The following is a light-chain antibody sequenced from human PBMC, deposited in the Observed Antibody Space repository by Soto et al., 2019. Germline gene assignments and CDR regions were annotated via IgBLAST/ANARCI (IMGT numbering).Light chain of an antibody. V-gene: IGLV2-14*01. CDR2: EVS. J-gene: IGLJ1*01. Sequence: QSALTQPASVSGSPGQSITISCTGTSSDIGRYNYVSWFQQHPGKVPKLVIYEVSNRPSGVSNRFSGSKSGNTASLTISGLQAEDEADYSCSSYTTSSTLVFGTGTKVTVL. CDR1: SSDIGRYNY. CDR3: SSYTTSSTLV.